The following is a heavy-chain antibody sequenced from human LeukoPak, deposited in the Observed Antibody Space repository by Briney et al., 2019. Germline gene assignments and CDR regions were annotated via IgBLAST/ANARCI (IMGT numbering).Heavy chain of an antibody. CDR3: ARGNKRISMVRGVSYYNYYYMDV. CDR1: GGTFSTYG. Sequence: GASVKVSCKASGGTFSTYGITWVRQAPGQGLKWMGGITPIFGTAKYAQKFHGRVTITTDESTSTAYMELSSLRSEETAVYYCARGNKRISMVRGVSYYNYYYMDVWGKGTTVTVSS. V-gene: IGHV1-69*05. J-gene: IGHJ6*03. CDR2: ITPIFGTA. D-gene: IGHD3-10*01.